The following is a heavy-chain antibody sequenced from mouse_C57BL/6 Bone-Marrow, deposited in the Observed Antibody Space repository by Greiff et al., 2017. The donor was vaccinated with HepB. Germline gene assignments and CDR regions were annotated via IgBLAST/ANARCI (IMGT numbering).Heavy chain of an antibody. D-gene: IGHD2-5*01. Sequence: EVKLVESGGDLVKPGGSLKLSCAASGFTFSSYGMSWVRQTPDKRLEWVATISSGGSYTYYPDSVKGRFTISRDNAKNTLYLQMSSLKSEDTAMYYCAREGSNYEGWFAYWGQGTLVTVSA. CDR2: ISSGGSYT. CDR3: AREGSNYEGWFAY. CDR1: GFTFSSYG. V-gene: IGHV5-6*01. J-gene: IGHJ3*01.